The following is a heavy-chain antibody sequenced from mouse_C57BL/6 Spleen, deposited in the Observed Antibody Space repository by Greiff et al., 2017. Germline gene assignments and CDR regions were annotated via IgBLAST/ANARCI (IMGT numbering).Heavy chain of an antibody. V-gene: IGHV1-42*01. D-gene: IGHD1-1*01. CDR2: INPSTGGT. CDR3: ARKGDYYYGSSSFAY. J-gene: IGHJ3*01. Sequence: VQLKQSGPELVKPGASVKISCKASGYSFTGYYMNWVKQSPEKSLEWIGEINPSTGGTTYNQKFKAKATLTVDKSSSTAYMQLKSLTSEDSAVYYCARKGDYYYGSSSFAYWGQGTLVTVSA. CDR1: GYSFTGYY.